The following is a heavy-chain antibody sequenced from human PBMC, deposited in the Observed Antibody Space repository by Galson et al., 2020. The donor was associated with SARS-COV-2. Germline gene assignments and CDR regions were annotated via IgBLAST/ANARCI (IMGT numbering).Heavy chain of an antibody. V-gene: IGHV3-30*01. CDR3: TRESPLMVRGARAFDC. CDR1: GFTFSSYA. Sequence: GGSLRLSCAASGFTFSSYAMHWVRQAPGKGLEWVAVISYDGSNKYYADSVKGRFTISRDNSKNTLYLQMNSLRAEDTAVYYCTRESPLMVRGARAFDCWGQGTRVTVSP. CDR2: ISYDGSNK. J-gene: IGHJ4*02. D-gene: IGHD3-10*01.